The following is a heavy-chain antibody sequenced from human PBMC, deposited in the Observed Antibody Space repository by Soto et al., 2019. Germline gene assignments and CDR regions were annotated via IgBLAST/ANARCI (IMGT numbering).Heavy chain of an antibody. CDR3: ARLRYYYDSSGYASDY. CDR2: ISAYNGNT. Sequence: QVHLVQSGAEVKKPGASVKVSCKASGYTFTSYGINWLRQAPGQGLEWMGWISAYNGNTNYAQNLQGRVTMTTDTSTSTAYMELRSLRSDDTAVYYCARLRYYYDSSGYASDYWGQGTLVTVSS. D-gene: IGHD3-22*01. J-gene: IGHJ4*02. V-gene: IGHV1-18*01. CDR1: GYTFTSYG.